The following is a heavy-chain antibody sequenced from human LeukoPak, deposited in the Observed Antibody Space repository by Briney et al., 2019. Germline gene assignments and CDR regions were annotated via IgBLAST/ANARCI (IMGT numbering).Heavy chain of an antibody. V-gene: IGHV1-46*01. J-gene: IGHJ5*02. CDR1: GYIFTTYS. CDR2: INPRGDAT. CDR3: ARKWSSRDWFDP. D-gene: IGHD2-8*01. Sequence: ASVKVSCKASGYIFTTYSIHWVRQAPGQGPEWMGMINPRGDATIYAQKFQGRVTMTSDTSTTTVYMELSSLRSEDTGLYYCARKWSSRDWFDPWGQGTLVTVSS.